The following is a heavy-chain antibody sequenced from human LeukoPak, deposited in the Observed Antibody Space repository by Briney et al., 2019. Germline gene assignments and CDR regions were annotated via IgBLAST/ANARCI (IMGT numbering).Heavy chain of an antibody. CDR3: AGDRASYSYGLPAY. D-gene: IGHD5-18*01. CDR1: GFTFSNYN. Sequence: TGGSLRLSCAASGFTFSNYNINWVRQAPGKGLEWVSSISSTSGYIYYADSVKGRFTISRDNAKSSLYLQMSSLRAEDTAIYYCAGDRASYSYGLPAYWGQGTLVTVSS. J-gene: IGHJ4*02. V-gene: IGHV3-21*01. CDR2: ISSTSGYI.